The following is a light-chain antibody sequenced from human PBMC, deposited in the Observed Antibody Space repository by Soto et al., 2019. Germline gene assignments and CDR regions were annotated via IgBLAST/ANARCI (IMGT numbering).Light chain of an antibody. Sequence: QSALTQPPSASGSPGQSVTISCTGTASDVGAYNFVSWYQQHPGQVPRLIIYEVSKRPSGVPDRFSGSKSDNTASLTVSGLQDEDEDDYYCSSFAGRNALVFGGGTKVTVL. V-gene: IGLV2-8*01. CDR1: ASDVGAYNF. CDR3: SSFAGRNALV. J-gene: IGLJ2*01. CDR2: EVS.